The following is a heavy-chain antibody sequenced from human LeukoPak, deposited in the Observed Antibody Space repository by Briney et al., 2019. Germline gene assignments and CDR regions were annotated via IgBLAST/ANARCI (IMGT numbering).Heavy chain of an antibody. J-gene: IGHJ3*02. V-gene: IGHV4-34*01. Sequence: SETLSLTCAGYGGSFSGYYWSWIRQPPGKGLEWIGEINHSGSTNDNPPRKSRVTISVDTSNNQFSLKLTSVTAAAPAVYYCARGRSRIAAAGTTFDIWGQGTMVTVSS. CDR3: ARGRSRIAAAGTTFDI. CDR2: INHSGST. CDR1: GGSFSGYY. D-gene: IGHD6-13*01.